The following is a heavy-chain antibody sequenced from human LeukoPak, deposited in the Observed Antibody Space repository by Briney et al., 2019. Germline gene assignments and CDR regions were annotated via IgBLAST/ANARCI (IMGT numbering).Heavy chain of an antibody. CDR3: ASMGYCSSTSCNDY. CDR1: GGSFSIYY. CDR2: IYYSGST. V-gene: IGHV4-59*01. D-gene: IGHD2-2*01. Sequence: SETLSLTCTVSGGSFSIYYWSWIRQPPGKGLEWIGYIYYSGSTNYNPSLKSRVTISVDTSKNQFSLKLSSVTAADTAVYYCASMGYCSSTSCNDYWGQGTLVTVSS. J-gene: IGHJ4*02.